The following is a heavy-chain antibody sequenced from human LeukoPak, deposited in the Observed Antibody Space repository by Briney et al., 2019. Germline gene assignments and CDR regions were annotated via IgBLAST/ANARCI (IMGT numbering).Heavy chain of an antibody. CDR1: GFTFSSYG. CDR3: AKESGYSSGWIPFDY. CDR2: IRYDGSNK. V-gene: IGHV3-30*02. J-gene: IGHJ4*02. D-gene: IGHD6-25*01. Sequence: GGSLRLSCAASGFTFSSYGMHWVRQAPGKGLEWVAFIRYDGSNKYYADSVKGRFTISRDNSKNTLYLQMNSLRAEDTAVYYCAKESGYSSGWIPFDYWGQGTLVTVSS.